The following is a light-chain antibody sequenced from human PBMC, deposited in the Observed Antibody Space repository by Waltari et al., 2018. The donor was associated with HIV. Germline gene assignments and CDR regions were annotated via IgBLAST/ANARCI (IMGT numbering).Light chain of an antibody. CDR3: QAWDTTTAV. CDR1: KLGNKY. Sequence: YDLTQPPSVSVSPGQTATITCSGDKLGNKYVSWYRQRPGQSPFLVIYSDAKRPSGIPERFSGSNSGSTATLTISGTQAMDEGDYYCQAWDTTTAVFGTGTRVTVL. V-gene: IGLV3-1*01. J-gene: IGLJ1*01. CDR2: SDA.